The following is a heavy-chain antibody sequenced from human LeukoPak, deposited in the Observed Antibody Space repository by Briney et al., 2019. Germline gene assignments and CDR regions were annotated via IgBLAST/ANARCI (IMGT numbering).Heavy chain of an antibody. D-gene: IGHD6-19*01. CDR1: GFTVSSNY. CDR2: IYSGGST. J-gene: IGHJ4*02. Sequence: GGSLRLSCAASGFTVSSNYMSWVRQAPGKGLEWVSVIYSGGSTYYADSVKGRFTISRDNSKNTLYLQMNSLRAEDTAVYYCARDRRSSGRGGFDYWGQGTLVTVSS. CDR3: ARDRRSSGRGGFDY. V-gene: IGHV3-66*01.